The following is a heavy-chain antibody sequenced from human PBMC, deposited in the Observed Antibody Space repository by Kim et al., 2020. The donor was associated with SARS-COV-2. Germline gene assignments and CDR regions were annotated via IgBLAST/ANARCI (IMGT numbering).Heavy chain of an antibody. D-gene: IGHD3-22*01. CDR1: GGSFSGYY. CDR3: ARGHRITMIVYRLYYFDY. V-gene: IGHV4-34*01. J-gene: IGHJ4*02. Sequence: SETLSLTCAVYGGSFSGYYWSWIRQPPGKGLEWIGEINHSGSTNYNPSLKSRVTISVDTSKNQFSLKLSSVTAADTAVYYCARGHRITMIVYRLYYFDYWGQGTLVTVSS. CDR2: INHSGST.